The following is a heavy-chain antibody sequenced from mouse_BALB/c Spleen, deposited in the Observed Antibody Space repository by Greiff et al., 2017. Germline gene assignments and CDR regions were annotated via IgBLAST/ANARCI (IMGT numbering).Heavy chain of an antibody. V-gene: IGHV7-3*02. J-gene: IGHJ4*01. CDR3: ARDQGAMDY. CDR1: GFTFTDYY. Sequence: DVQLQESGGGLVQPGGSLRLSCATSGFTFTDYYMSWVRQPPGKALEWLGFIRNKANGYTTEYSASVKGRFTISRDNSQSILYLQMNTLRAEDSATYYCARDQGAMDYWGQGTSVTVSS. CDR2: IRNKANGYTT.